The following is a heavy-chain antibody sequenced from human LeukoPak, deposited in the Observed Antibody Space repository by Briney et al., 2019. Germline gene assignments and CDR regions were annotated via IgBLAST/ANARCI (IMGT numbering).Heavy chain of an antibody. D-gene: IGHD1-26*01. CDR2: IYYSGST. J-gene: IGHJ4*02. CDR1: GGSISTYY. CDR3: ARDLPSGSYSGAFDY. V-gene: IGHV4-59*01. Sequence: PSETLSLTCTVSGGSISTYYWSWIRQPPGKGLEWIGYIYYSGSTNYNPSLKSRVTISVDTSKNQFSLKLSSVTAADTAVYYCARDLPSGSYSGAFDYWGQGTLVTVSS.